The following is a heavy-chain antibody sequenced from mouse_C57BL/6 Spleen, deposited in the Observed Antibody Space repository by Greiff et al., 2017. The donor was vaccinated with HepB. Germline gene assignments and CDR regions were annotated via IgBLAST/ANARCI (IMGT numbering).Heavy chain of an antibody. CDR2: IDPSDSYT. J-gene: IGHJ2*01. V-gene: IGHV1-69*01. CDR3: ARRGGLRVYFDY. CDR1: GYTFTSYW. D-gene: IGHD2-4*01. Sequence: QVQLQQSGAELVMPGASVKLSCKASGYTFTSYWMHWVKQRPGQGLEWIGEIDPSDSYTNYNQKFKGKSTLTVDKSSSTAYMQLSSLTSEDSAVYYCARRGGLRVYFDYWGQGTTLTVSS.